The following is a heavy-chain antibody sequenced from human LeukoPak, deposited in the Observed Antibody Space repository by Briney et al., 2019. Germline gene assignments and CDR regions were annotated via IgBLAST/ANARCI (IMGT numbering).Heavy chain of an antibody. CDR1: GGTFSSYA. Sequence: SVKVSCKASGGTFSSYAISWVRQAPGQGLEWMGGIIPILGIANYAQKFQGRVTITADKSTSTAYMELSSLRSEDTAVYYCARDPQRGDWYNYDSWGQGTLVSVSS. CDR3: ARDPQRGDWYNYDS. D-gene: IGHD5-24*01. V-gene: IGHV1-69*04. CDR2: IIPILGIA. J-gene: IGHJ5*01.